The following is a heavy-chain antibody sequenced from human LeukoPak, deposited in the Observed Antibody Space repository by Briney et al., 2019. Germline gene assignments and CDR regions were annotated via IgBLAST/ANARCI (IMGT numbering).Heavy chain of an antibody. D-gene: IGHD6-13*01. V-gene: IGHV3-9*01. CDR1: GFTFDDYA. J-gene: IGHJ3*02. Sequence: PGGSLRLSCAASGFTFDDYAMHWVRQAPGKGLKWFPGISWNSGSIGYADSVEGRFTISRDNAKNSLYLKMNSLRAEDTALYYCAKDGLHSSSWYGGVSAFDIWGEGTMVTVSS. CDR2: ISWNSGSI. CDR3: AKDGLHSSSWYGGVSAFDI.